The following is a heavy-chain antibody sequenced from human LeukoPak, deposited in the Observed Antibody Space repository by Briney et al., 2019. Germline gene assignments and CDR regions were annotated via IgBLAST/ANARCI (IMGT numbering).Heavy chain of an antibody. CDR1: GFTFSSYW. D-gene: IGHD3-22*01. CDR3: ARHGGSSGYFAFDI. V-gene: IGHV4-39*01. Sequence: GSLRLSCAASGFTFSSYWMSWVRQAPGKGLEWIGSIYYSGSTYYNPSLKSRVTISVDTSKNQFSLKLSSVTAADTAVYYCARHGGSSGYFAFDIWGQGTLVTVSS. J-gene: IGHJ4*02. CDR2: IYYSGST.